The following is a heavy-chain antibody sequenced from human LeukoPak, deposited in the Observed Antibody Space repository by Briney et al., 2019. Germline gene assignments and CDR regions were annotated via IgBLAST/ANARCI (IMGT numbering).Heavy chain of an antibody. J-gene: IGHJ6*03. CDR3: ARGDYGGNSGKRYYYYYYMDV. V-gene: IGHV1-2*02. D-gene: IGHD4-23*01. Sequence: ASVKVSCKASGYTFTGYYMHWVRQAPGQGLEWMGWINPNSGGTNYAQKFQGRVTMTRDTSISTAYMELSRLRSDDTAVYYCARGDYGGNSGKRYYYYYYMDVWGKGTTVTVSS. CDR1: GYTFTGYY. CDR2: INPNSGGT.